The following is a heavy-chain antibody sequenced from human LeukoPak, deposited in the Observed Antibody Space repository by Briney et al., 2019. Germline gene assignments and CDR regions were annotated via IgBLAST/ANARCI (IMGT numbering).Heavy chain of an antibody. J-gene: IGHJ5*02. D-gene: IGHD2-15*01. Sequence: SETLSLTCAVSGGSISSGGYSWSWIRQPPGKGLEWIGYIYYSGSTYYNPSLKSRVTISLDTSKNQFSLKLSSVTAADTAVYYCAREVCSGGSCYLAWGRRTLVTVSS. CDR2: IYYSGST. CDR1: GGSISSGGYS. CDR3: AREVCSGGSCYLA. V-gene: IGHV4-30-4*07.